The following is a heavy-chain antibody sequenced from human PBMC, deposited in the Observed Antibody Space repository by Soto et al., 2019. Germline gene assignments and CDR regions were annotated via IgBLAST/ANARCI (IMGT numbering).Heavy chain of an antibody. D-gene: IGHD3-10*01. CDR2: ISAYNGNT. J-gene: IGHJ6*02. CDR3: AIVKAVRGHSYAMLV. V-gene: IGHV1-18*01. Sequence: ASVKASCKASGYTFASYGISWGRQAPGQGIEWMGWISAYNGNTNYAQKLQGRVTMTTDTSTSTAYMELRSLRSDDTAVYYCAIVKAVRGHSYAMLVWGQAIMIT. CDR1: GYTFASYG.